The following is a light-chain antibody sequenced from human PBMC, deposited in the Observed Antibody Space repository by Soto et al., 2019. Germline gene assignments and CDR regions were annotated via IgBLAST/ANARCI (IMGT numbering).Light chain of an antibody. Sequence: EIVLTQSPATLSLSPGERATLSCRASQSLGYYLAWFQQKHGQAHRLLIYDTSNRASGIPARFSGSGSGTDFTLTISSLDPEDFAVYYCQQRRDWPLTFGGGTKVEIK. CDR1: QSLGYY. J-gene: IGKJ4*01. V-gene: IGKV3-11*01. CDR3: QQRRDWPLT. CDR2: DTS.